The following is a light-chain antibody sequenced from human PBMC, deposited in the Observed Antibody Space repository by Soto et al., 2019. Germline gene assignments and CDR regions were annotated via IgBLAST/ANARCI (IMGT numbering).Light chain of an antibody. V-gene: IGKV3-20*01. CDR3: QQYGSSRALT. Sequence: EIVLTQSPGTLSLSPGERATLSCRASQSVSSSSLAWYQQKHGQAPRLLIYGVSRRATGIPDRFSGSGSGTDFTLTISRLEPEDFAVYYCQQYGSSRALTFGGGTKVEIK. CDR1: QSVSSSS. J-gene: IGKJ4*01. CDR2: GVS.